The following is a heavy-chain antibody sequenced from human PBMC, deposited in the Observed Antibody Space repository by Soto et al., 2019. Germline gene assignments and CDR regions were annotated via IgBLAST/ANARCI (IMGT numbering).Heavy chain of an antibody. CDR3: ARGDTLPGY. V-gene: IGHV3-33*01. Sequence: QVQLVESGGGVVQPGRSLRLSCAASGFSFSRYGMHWVRQAPGKGLEWVAIISYDGSNKYYVDSVKGRFTISRDNSKNTLYLQMNSLRAEDTAVYYCARGDTLPGYWGQGTLVTVS. CDR2: ISYDGSNK. J-gene: IGHJ4*02. CDR1: GFSFSRYG. D-gene: IGHD3-10*01.